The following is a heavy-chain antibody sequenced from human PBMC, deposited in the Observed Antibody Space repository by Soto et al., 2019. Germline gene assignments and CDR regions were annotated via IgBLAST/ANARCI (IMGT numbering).Heavy chain of an antibody. Sequence: QAQLVESGGGVVQPGRSLRLSCAASGFTFSRYGMHWVRQAPGTGLGWVAVISYDGGLQHYADSVKGRFTNSRDNSKNMVLLQMNSLRTEDTAVYYCVSDRGYGHASVPYSWGQGTLVSVSS. J-gene: IGHJ4*02. V-gene: IGHV3-30*03. D-gene: IGHD5-18*01. CDR3: VSDRGYGHASVPYS. CDR2: ISYDGGLQ. CDR1: GFTFSRYG.